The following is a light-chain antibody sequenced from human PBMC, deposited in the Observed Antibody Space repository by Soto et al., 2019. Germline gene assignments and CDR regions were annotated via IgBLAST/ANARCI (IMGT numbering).Light chain of an antibody. Sequence: DIQMTQSPSSLSASVGDRVAIACRASQGISDYLAWYQQKPGKVPKLLIYAAATLQSGVPSRFSGSGTGTKFTLTISSLQPEDFATYYCQKYNNVPWAFGQGTKVEIK. CDR3: QKYNNVPWA. V-gene: IGKV1-27*01. CDR1: QGISDY. J-gene: IGKJ1*01. CDR2: AAA.